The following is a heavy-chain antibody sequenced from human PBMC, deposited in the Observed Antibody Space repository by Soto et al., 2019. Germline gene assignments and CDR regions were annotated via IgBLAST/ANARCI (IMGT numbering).Heavy chain of an antibody. CDR1: GGSFSGYY. D-gene: IGHD3-22*01. CDR2: INHSGST. Sequence: PSETLSLTCAVYGGSFSGYYWSWIRQPPGKGLEWIGEINHSGSTNYNPSIKSRVTISVDTSKNQFSLKLSSVTAADTAVYYCALLTSVTYYYDSSGLVGPGFYWGQGTLVTVSS. V-gene: IGHV4-34*01. J-gene: IGHJ4*02. CDR3: ALLTSVTYYYDSSGLVGPGFY.